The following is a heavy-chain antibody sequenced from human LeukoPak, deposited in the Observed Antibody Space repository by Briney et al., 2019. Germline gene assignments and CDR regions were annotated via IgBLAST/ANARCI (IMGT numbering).Heavy chain of an antibody. V-gene: IGHV1-46*01. CDR2: INPSGGST. J-gene: IGHJ4*02. CDR1: GYTFTSYY. Sequence: ASVKVSCKAPGYTFTSYYMHWVRQAPGQGLEWMGIINPSGGSTSYAQKFQGRVTMTRDTSTSTVYMELSSLRSEDTAVYYCARGGEWELLLQACFDYWGQGTLVTVSS. CDR3: ARGGEWELLLQACFDY. D-gene: IGHD1-26*01.